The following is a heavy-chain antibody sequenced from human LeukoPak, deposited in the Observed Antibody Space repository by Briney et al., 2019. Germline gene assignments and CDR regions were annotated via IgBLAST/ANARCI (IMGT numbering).Heavy chain of an antibody. V-gene: IGHV3-23*01. CDR2: ISGTAGST. CDR1: GFTFSNYG. Sequence: PGGSLRLSCAASGFTFSNYGMSWVRQAPGKGLEWVSTISGTAGSTYYADSVKGRFTISRDNSKNTLFLQMNSLRAEDTAVYFCAKDRGQNLSDFLTGPAYYFDYWGQGTLVTLSS. D-gene: IGHD3/OR15-3a*01. CDR3: AKDRGQNLSDFLTGPAYYFDY. J-gene: IGHJ4*02.